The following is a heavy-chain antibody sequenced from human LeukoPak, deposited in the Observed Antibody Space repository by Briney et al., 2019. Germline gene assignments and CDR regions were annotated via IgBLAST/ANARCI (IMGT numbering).Heavy chain of an antibody. CDR3: ASGPLCGGDCYTWFDP. CDR2: IYYSGST. D-gene: IGHD2-21*02. Sequence: PSETLSLTCTVSGGSISSGDYYWSWIRQPPGKGLEWIGYIYYSGSTNYNPSLKSRVTISVDTSKNQFSLKLSSVTAADTAVYYCASGPLCGGDCYTWFDPWGQGTLVTVSS. CDR1: GGSISSGDYY. J-gene: IGHJ5*02. V-gene: IGHV4-61*08.